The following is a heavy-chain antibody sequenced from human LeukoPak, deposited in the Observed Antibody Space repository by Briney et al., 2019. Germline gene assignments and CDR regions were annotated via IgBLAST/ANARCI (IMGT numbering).Heavy chain of an antibody. CDR1: GESFSGYY. D-gene: IGHD5-18*01. J-gene: IGHJ4*02. CDR2: INHSGST. CDR3: ARTRLWPTGTFDY. V-gene: IGHV4-34*01. Sequence: SETLSLTCAVYGESFSGYYWSWIRQPPGKGLEWIGEINHSGSTNYNPSLKSRVTISVDTSKNQFSLKVSSVTAVDTAVYYCARTRLWPTGTFDYWGQGTLVTVSS.